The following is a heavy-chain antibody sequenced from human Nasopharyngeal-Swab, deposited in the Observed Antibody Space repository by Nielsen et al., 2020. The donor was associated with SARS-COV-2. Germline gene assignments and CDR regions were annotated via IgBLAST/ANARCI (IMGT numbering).Heavy chain of an antibody. D-gene: IGHD3-3*01. CDR3: ARDSYDFWSGYSTNYYYYMDV. CDR2: INHSGST. Sequence: WIRQPPGKGLEWIGGINHSGSTYYNPSLKSRVTISADTSKNQFSLKLSSVTAADTAVYYCARDSYDFWSGYSTNYYYYMDVWGKGTKVTVSS. V-gene: IGHV4-38-2*02. J-gene: IGHJ6*03.